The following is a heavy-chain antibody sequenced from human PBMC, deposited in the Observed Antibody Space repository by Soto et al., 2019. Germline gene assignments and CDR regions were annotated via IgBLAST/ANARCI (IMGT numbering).Heavy chain of an antibody. D-gene: IGHD3-16*02. CDR3: ARDKMITFGGVIVNGAFDI. Sequence: SVKVSCKASGGTFSSYTISWVRQAPGQGLEWMGRIIPILGIANYAQKFQGRVTITADKSTSTAYMELSSLRSEDTAVYYCARDKMITFGGVIVNGAFDIWGQGTMVTVSS. J-gene: IGHJ3*02. CDR2: IIPILGIA. CDR1: GGTFSSYT. V-gene: IGHV1-69*04.